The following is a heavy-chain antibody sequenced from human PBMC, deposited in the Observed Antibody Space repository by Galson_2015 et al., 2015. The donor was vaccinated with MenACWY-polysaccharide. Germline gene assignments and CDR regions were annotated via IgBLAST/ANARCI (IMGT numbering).Heavy chain of an antibody. CDR2: IIPILGIA. CDR3: ARARYYYGSGRSYYFDY. D-gene: IGHD3-10*01. Sequence: SVKVSCKASGGTFSSYAISWVRQAPGQGLEWMERIIPILGIANYAQKFQGRVTITADKSTSTAYMELSSLRSEDTAVYYCARARYYYGSGRSYYFDYSGQGTLVTVSS. CDR1: GGTFSSYA. J-gene: IGHJ4*02. V-gene: IGHV1-69*04.